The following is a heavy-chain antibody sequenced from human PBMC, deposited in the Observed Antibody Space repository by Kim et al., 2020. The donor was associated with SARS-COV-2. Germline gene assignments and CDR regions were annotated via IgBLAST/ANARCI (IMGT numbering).Heavy chain of an antibody. V-gene: IGHV7-4-1*02. Sequence: ASVKVSCKASGYTFTNNAISWVRQAPGQGLEWMGWINTDTGNPTYAQAFTRRFVFSVDTSVTTAYLQISSLEVEDTALYYCARVIWGTYRYTDSWGQGTL. CDR2: INTDTGNP. J-gene: IGHJ4*02. CDR3: ARVIWGTYRYTDS. D-gene: IGHD3-16*02. CDR1: GYTFTNNA.